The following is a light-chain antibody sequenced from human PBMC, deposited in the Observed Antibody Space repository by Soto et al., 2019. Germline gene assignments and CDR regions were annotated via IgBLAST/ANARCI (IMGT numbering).Light chain of an antibody. Sequence: EIVLTQSPGTLSLSPGERATLSCRASHSVSRNVAWYQKKPGQAPRLLIYDGSTRATGTPDRFSATGSGTEFTLTISSLQSEDFALYCCHQYNNWPLTFGGGTNLEIK. V-gene: IGKV3-15*01. CDR3: HQYNNWPLT. CDR2: DGS. J-gene: IGKJ4*01. CDR1: HSVSRN.